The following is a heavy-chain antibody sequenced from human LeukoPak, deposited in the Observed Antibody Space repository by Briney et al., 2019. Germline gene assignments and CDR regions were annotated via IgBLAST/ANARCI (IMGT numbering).Heavy chain of an antibody. CDR2: INTNTGNP. V-gene: IGHV7-4-1*02. CDR3: ARAPRGSSSWPRASGYYYGMDV. J-gene: IGHJ6*02. Sequence: ASVKVSCKASGYTFTSYDINWVRQAPGQGLEWMGWINTNTGNPTYAQGFTGRFVFSLDTSVSTAYLQISSLKAEDTAVYYCARAPRGSSSWPRASGYYYGMDVWGQGTTVTVSS. D-gene: IGHD6-13*01. CDR1: GYTFTSYD.